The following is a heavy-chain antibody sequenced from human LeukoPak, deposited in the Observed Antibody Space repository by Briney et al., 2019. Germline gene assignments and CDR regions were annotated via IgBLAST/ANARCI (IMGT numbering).Heavy chain of an antibody. CDR3: ATKGDIVVVVAATPHFDY. D-gene: IGHD2-15*01. V-gene: IGHV4-39*01. J-gene: IGHJ4*02. CDR2: IYYSGST. CDR1: GGSISSSSYY. Sequence: PSETLSLTCTVSGGSISSSSYYWGWIRQPPGQGLEWIGSIYYSGSTYYNPSLNSRVTVSVDTSKNQFSMKLSSVTAADTAVYYCATKGDIVVVVAATPHFDYWGQGTLVTVSS.